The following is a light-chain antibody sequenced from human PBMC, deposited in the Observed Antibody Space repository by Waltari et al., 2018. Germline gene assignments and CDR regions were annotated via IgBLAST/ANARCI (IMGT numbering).Light chain of an antibody. V-gene: IGLV2-14*01. CDR1: TRDVGRYNY. CDR3: SSYTTSSAPGV. Sequence: QSALTQPASVSGSPGQSITISCTGTTRDVGRYNYVSWYQCHPGKAPELIIYEVTNRPPGGSDRFPGSKSGNTASLSISGLQAEDEADYYCSSYTTSSAPGVFGTGTRVTVL. J-gene: IGLJ1*01. CDR2: EVT.